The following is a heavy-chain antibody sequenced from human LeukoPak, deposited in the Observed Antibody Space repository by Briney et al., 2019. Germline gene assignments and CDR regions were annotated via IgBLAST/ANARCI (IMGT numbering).Heavy chain of an antibody. CDR2: IYYSGTT. CDR3: ATVPSYGMDV. J-gene: IGHJ6*02. V-gene: IGHV4-39*01. CDR1: GGSLSSSSYY. Sequence: PSETLSLTCTVSGGSLSSSSYYWGWLRQPPGRGVGGIGSIYYSGTTYHTPSLKSRVTISVDTSKNQLSLKLSTVAAADTAVYYCATVPSYGMDVWGQGTTVTVSS.